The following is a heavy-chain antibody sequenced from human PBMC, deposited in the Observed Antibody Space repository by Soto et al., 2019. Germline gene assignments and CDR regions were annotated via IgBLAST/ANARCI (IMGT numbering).Heavy chain of an antibody. V-gene: IGHV3-30*18. CDR2: ISNDGSKK. J-gene: IGHJ6*02. CDR1: GFTFSSYA. CDR3: AKDSGTAMVTSYYYYGMDV. D-gene: IGHD5-18*01. Sequence: VQLLESGGGLVQPGGSLRLSCAASGFTFSSYAMSWVRQAPGKGLEWVAVISNDGSKKYYADSVKGRFTISRDNSKNTLYLQMNSLRAEDTAVYYCAKDSGTAMVTSYYYYGMDVWGQGTTVTVSS.